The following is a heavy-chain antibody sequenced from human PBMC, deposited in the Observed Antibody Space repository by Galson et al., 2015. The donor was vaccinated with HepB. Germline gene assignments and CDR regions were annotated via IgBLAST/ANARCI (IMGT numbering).Heavy chain of an antibody. CDR2: IIPILGIA. CDR3: ARDRGVRSSAIHRMYYYYMDV. V-gene: IGHV1-69*04. J-gene: IGHJ6*03. Sequence: SVKVSCKASGGTFSSYTISWVRQAPGQGLEWMGRIIPILGIANYAQKFQGRVTITADKSTSTAYMELSSLRSEDTAVYYCARDRGVRSSAIHRMYYYYMDVWGKGTTVTVSS. CDR1: GGTFSSYT. D-gene: IGHD3-10*01.